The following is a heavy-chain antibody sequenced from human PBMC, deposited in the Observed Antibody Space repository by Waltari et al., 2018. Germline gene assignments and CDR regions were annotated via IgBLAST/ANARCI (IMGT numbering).Heavy chain of an antibody. CDR1: RFTFDAYA. V-gene: IGHV3-43D*03. J-gene: IGHJ4*02. D-gene: IGHD1-20*01. CDR2: ISWDGGST. Sequence: EVQLVESGGVVVQPGGSLSLSCAASRFTFDAYAMRRVRQAPGKCLEWVSLISWDGGSTYYADSVKGRFTISRDNSKNSLYLQMNSLRAEDTALYYCAKDIGLRADYNWNDGFDYWGQGTLVTVSS. CDR3: AKDIGLRADYNWNDGFDY.